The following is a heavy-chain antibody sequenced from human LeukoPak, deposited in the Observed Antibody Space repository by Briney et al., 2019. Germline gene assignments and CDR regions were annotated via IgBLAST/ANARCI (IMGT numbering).Heavy chain of an antibody. D-gene: IGHD6-19*01. J-gene: IGHJ5*02. CDR1: GGSISSYY. Sequence: PAETLSLTCTVSGGSISSYYWSWIRQPPGKGLEWIGYIYYSGSTNYNPSLKSRVTISVDTSKNQFSLKLSSVTAADTAVYYCARDFYSSGWYEGFDPWGQGTLVTVSS. V-gene: IGHV4-59*01. CDR3: ARDFYSSGWYEGFDP. CDR2: IYYSGST.